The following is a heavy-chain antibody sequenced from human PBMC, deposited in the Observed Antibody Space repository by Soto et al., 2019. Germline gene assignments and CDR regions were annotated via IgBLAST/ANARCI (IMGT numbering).Heavy chain of an antibody. V-gene: IGHV4-61*01. CDR1: GGSVSSGSYY. Sequence: SGTLSLTCTVSGGSVSSGSYYWSWIRQPPGKGLEWIGYIYYSGSTNYNPSLKSRVTMTRDTSISTAYMEMSRLRSDDTAIYYCSRSRIVFGVPTPFDYWGQGALVTVSS. D-gene: IGHD3-3*01. CDR2: IYYSGST. CDR3: SRSRIVFGVPTPFDY. J-gene: IGHJ4*02.